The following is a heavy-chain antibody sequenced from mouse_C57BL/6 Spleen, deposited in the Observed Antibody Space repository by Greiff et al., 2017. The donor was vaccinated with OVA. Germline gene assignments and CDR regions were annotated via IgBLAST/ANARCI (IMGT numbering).Heavy chain of an antibody. Sequence: VQLQQPGAELVRPGSSVKLSCKASGYTFTSYWMDWVKQRPGQGLEWIGTIYPSDSETHYNQKFKDKATLTVDKSSSTAYMQLSSLTSEDSAVYYCARSAGSSYAMDYWGQGTSVTVSS. CDR2: IYPSDSET. V-gene: IGHV1-61*01. CDR3: ARSAGSSYAMDY. D-gene: IGHD1-1*01. J-gene: IGHJ4*01. CDR1: GYTFTSYW.